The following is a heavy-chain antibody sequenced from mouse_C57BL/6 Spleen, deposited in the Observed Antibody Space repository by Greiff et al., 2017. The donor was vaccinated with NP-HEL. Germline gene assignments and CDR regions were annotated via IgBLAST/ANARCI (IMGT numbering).Heavy chain of an antibody. D-gene: IGHD2-3*01. CDR1: GYTFTSYW. CDR3: ARREYYDGFDDDY. V-gene: IGHV1-64*01. CDR2: IYPNSGST. J-gene: IGHJ2*01. Sequence: QVQLQQPGAELVKPGASVKLSCKASGYTFTSYWMHWVKQRPGQGLEWIGMIYPNSGSTNYNEKFKSKATLTVDKSSSTAYMQLSSLTSEDSAVYYCARREYYDGFDDDYWGKGTTVTVSA.